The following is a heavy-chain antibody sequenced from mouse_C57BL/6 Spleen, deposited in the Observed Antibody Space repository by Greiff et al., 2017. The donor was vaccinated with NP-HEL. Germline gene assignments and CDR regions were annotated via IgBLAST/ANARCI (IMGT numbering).Heavy chain of an antibody. D-gene: IGHD1-1*01. V-gene: IGHV10-1*01. J-gene: IGHJ4*01. CDR2: IRSKSNNYAT. CDR3: VRQVTTVVA. CDR1: GFSFNTYA. Sequence: EVQLVESGGGLVQPKGSLKLSCAASGFSFNTYAMNWVRQAPGKGVEWVARIRSKSNNYATYYADSVKDRFTISRDDSESMLYLQMNHLKTEDTAMYYCVRQVTTVVAGGQGTSVTVSS.